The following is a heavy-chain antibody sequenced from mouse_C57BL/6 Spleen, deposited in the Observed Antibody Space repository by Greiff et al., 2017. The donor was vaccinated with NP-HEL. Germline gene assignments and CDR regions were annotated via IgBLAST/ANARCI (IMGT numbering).Heavy chain of an antibody. D-gene: IGHD2-10*02. CDR1: GYAFSSSW. Sequence: QVQLQQSGPELVKPGASVKISCKASGYAFSSSWMNWVKQRPGKGLEWIGRIYPGDGDTNYNGKFKGKATLTADKSSSTAYMQLSSLTSEDSAVYFCASGYGNYDYFDYWGQGTTLTVSS. CDR2: IYPGDGDT. V-gene: IGHV1-82*01. CDR3: ASGYGNYDYFDY. J-gene: IGHJ2*01.